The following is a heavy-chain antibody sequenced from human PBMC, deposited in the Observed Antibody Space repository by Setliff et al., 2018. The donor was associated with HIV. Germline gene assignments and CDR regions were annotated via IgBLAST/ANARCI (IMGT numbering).Heavy chain of an antibody. J-gene: IGHJ3*02. Sequence: PSETLSLTCTVSGGSITNHYWSWIRQPAGKGLEWIGRTYGSGITSYNPSLQRPVTMSVDTSKNQFSLRLNLVTAADTAVYFCARESSEVPAFLFDIWGQGNMVTVSS. CDR3: ARESSEVPAFLFDI. CDR1: GGSITNHY. V-gene: IGHV4-4*07. D-gene: IGHD2-2*01. CDR2: TYGSGIT.